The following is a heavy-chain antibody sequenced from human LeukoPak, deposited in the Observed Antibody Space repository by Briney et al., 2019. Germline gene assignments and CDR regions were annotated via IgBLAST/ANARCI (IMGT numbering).Heavy chain of an antibody. J-gene: IGHJ4*02. V-gene: IGHV1-24*01. D-gene: IGHD3-16*01. CDR1: GYTLTELS. Sequence: ASVKVSCKVSGYTLTELSMQWVRQAPGKGLEWMGGFYPEDGETIYAQKFQGRVTRTEDTSTDTAYIELSSLRSENTAVYYCASGGGSDFDYWGQGTLVTVSS. CDR3: ASGGGSDFDY. CDR2: FYPEDGET.